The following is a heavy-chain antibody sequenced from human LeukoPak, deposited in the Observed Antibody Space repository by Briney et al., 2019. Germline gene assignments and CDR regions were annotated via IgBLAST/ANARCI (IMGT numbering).Heavy chain of an antibody. CDR1: GFTFSSYW. Sequence: PGGSLRLSCAASGFTFSSYWMTWVRQAPGKGLECLANIKEDGSEKNYVDSVKGRFTISRDNAKSSLYLQMHSMRAEDTAVYYCARDTHWAFDYWGQGTLVTGSS. CDR3: ARDTHWAFDY. CDR2: IKEDGSEK. J-gene: IGHJ4*02. D-gene: IGHD7-27*01. V-gene: IGHV3-7*01.